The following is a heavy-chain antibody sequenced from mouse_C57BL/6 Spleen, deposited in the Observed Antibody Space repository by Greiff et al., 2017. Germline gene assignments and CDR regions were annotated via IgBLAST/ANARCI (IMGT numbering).Heavy chain of an antibody. D-gene: IGHD1-1*01. CDR2: INPNNGGT. CDR3: ARRNYYGSSRYWYFDV. V-gene: IGHV1-26*01. J-gene: IGHJ1*03. CDR1: GYTFTDYY. Sequence: EVQLQQSGPELVKPGASVKISCKASGYTFTDYYMNWVKQSHGKSLEWIGDINPNNGGTSYNQKFKGKATLTVDKSSSTAYMELRSLTSEDSAVYYCARRNYYGSSRYWYFDVWGTGTTVTVSS.